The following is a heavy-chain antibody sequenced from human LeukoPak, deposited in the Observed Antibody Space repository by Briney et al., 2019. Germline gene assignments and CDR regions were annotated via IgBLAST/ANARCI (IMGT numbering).Heavy chain of an antibody. CDR1: GFTFNYAW. D-gene: IGHD1-7*01. CDR2: TVSEIDGGTT. J-gene: IGHJ6*02. CDR3: TTDEDWNYARKDV. Sequence: GGSLRLSCAASGFTFNYAWMSWVRQVPGKGLEWVGQTVSEIDGGTTDYAAPVKGRFTISRDDSKSTLYLQMNSLKIEDTAVYYCTTDEDWNYARKDVWGQGATAIVSS. V-gene: IGHV3-15*04.